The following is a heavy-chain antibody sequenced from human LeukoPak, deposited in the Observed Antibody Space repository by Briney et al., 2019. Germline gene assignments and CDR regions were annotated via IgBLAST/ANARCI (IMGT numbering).Heavy chain of an antibody. CDR1: GGSISSGGYS. CDR3: ARGRSTYDYVWGSYRYHPIFDY. CDR2: INHSGST. D-gene: IGHD3-16*02. Sequence: SETLSLTCTVSGGSISSGGYSWSWIRQPPGKGLEWIGEINHSGSTNYNPSLKSRVTISVDTSKNQFSLKLSSVTAADTAVYYCARGRSTYDYVWGSYRYHPIFDYWGQGTLVTVSS. J-gene: IGHJ4*02. V-gene: IGHV4-39*07.